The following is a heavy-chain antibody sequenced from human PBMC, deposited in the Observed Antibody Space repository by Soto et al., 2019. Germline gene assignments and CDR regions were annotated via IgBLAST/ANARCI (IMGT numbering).Heavy chain of an antibody. CDR3: AREVTSTAIDY. V-gene: IGHV5-51*01. CDR2: IYPGDSDT. J-gene: IGHJ4*02. CDR1: GYSFTSYR. D-gene: IGHD3-10*01. Sequence: GESLKISCKGSGYSFTSYRIGWVRQMPGKGLEWMGIIYPGDSDTTYSPSFQGQVTISADRSISTAYLQWSSLKASDTAMYYCAREVTSTAIDYWGQGTLVTVSS.